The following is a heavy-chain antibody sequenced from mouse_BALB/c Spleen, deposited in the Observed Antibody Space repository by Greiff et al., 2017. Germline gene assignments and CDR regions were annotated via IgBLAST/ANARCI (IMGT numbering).Heavy chain of an antibody. CDR1: GFSLTSYG. D-gene: IGHD1-1*01. V-gene: IGHV2-9*02. J-gene: IGHJ2*01. CDR3: DRERGYGSSSYFDY. CDR2: IWAGGST. Sequence: VQRVESGPGLVAPSQSLSITCTVSGFSLTSYGVHWVRQPPGKGLEWLGVIWAGGSTNYNSALMSRLSISKDNSKSQVFLKMNSLQTDDTAMYYCDRERGYGSSSYFDYWGQGTTLTVSS.